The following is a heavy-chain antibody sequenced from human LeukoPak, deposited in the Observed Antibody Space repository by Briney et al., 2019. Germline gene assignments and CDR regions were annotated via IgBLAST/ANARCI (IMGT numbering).Heavy chain of an antibody. CDR1: SGSIFNNNW. CDR3: ARSPTKRVPEDY. D-gene: IGHD2-2*01. V-gene: IGHV4-4*02. CDR2: IFHSGST. Sequence: LETLSLTCTVSSGSIFNNNWWSWVRQPPGKGLEWIGQIFHSGSTSYSPSLKSRVTISMDKSKNQISLRLTSVTAADTAVYYCARSPTKRVPEDYWGQGTLVTVSS. J-gene: IGHJ4*02.